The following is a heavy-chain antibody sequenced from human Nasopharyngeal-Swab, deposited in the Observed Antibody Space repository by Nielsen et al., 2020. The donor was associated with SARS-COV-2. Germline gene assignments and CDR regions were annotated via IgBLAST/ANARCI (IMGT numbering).Heavy chain of an antibody. J-gene: IGHJ5*02. CDR2: INAGNGNT. D-gene: IGHD3-10*01. CDR1: GYTFTSYA. CDR3: ARDTMGVLLWFGETGGHAPLYDP. V-gene: IGHV1-3*01. Sequence: ASVKVSCKASGYTFTSYAMHWVRQAPGQRFAWMGWINAGNGNTKYSQKFQGRVTITRDTSASTAYMELSSLRSEDTAVYYCARDTMGVLLWFGETGGHAPLYDPWGQGTLVTVSS.